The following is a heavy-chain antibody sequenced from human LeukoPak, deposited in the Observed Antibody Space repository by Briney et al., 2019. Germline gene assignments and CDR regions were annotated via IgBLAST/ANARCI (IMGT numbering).Heavy chain of an antibody. D-gene: IGHD3-10*01. CDR2: ISSSSSTI. V-gene: IGHV3-48*04. CDR3: ARDGRLYYYGSGSYHIDY. Sequence: GGSLRLSCAASGFTLSSYSMNWVRQAPGKGLEWVSYISSSSSTIYYADSVKGRFTISRDNAKNSLYLQMNSLRAEDTAVYYCARDGRLYYYGSGSYHIDYWGQGTLVTVSS. J-gene: IGHJ4*02. CDR1: GFTLSSYS.